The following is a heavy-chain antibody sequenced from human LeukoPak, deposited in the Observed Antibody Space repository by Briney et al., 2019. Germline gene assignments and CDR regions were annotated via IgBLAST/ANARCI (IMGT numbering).Heavy chain of an antibody. J-gene: IGHJ3*02. CDR2: VDQDGSEK. CDR3: ARGWASSRRKAFDI. CDR1: GFIFNSYW. V-gene: IGHV3-7*03. Sequence: GGSLRLSCAASGFIFNSYWMNWLRQAPGKGLEWVANVDQDGSEKYYVGSVKGRFTISRDNAKNSLYLQMNSPRVEDTAVYYCARGWASSRRKAFDIWGQGTIVTVSS. D-gene: IGHD3-16*01.